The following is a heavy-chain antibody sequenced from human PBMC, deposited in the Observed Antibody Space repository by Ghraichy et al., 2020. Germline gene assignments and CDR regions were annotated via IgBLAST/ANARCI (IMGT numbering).Heavy chain of an antibody. D-gene: IGHD3-3*01. CDR1: GYTFTDYY. J-gene: IGHJ4*02. Sequence: ASVKVSCKASGYTFTDYYLHWVRQAPGQGLEWMGWINPNSGGTSYAQKFQGRVTMTRDTSISTAYMEVSRLRSDDTAVYYCMRGSPYYDFLPDEDYWGQGTLVTVSS. CDR2: INPNSGGT. V-gene: IGHV1-2*02. CDR3: MRGSPYYDFLPDEDY.